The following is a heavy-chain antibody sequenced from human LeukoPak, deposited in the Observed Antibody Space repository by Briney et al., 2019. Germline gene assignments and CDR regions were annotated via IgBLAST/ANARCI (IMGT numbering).Heavy chain of an antibody. CDR3: ARAAYCGVDCYSIGTGALGY. CDR1: GFTFSTYW. J-gene: IGHJ4*02. D-gene: IGHD2-21*02. Sequence: AGSLRLSCAASGFTFSTYWMHWVRQAPGKGLVWVSRINSDGSITKYADSVKGRFTISRDNARNTLYLQMNSLRADDTAVYYCARAAYCGVDCYSIGTGALGYWGQGTLVTVSS. V-gene: IGHV3-74*01. CDR2: INSDGSIT.